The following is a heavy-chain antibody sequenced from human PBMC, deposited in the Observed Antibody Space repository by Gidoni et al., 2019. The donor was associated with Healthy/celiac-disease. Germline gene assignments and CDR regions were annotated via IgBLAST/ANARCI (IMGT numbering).Heavy chain of an antibody. CDR1: GGTFSSYA. D-gene: IGHD3-10*01. CDR3: ARVRVSLIKFPGSGAFDI. CDR2: IIPIFGTA. Sequence: QVQLVQSGAEVKKPGSSVKVSCKASGGTFSSYAISWVRQAPGQGLEWMGGIIPIFGTANYAQKFQGRVTITADESTSTAYMELSSLRSEDTAVYYCARVRVSLIKFPGSGAFDIWGQGTMVTVSS. V-gene: IGHV1-69*01. J-gene: IGHJ3*02.